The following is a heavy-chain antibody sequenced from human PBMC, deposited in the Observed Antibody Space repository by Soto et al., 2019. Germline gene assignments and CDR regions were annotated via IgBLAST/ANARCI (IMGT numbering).Heavy chain of an antibody. CDR3: AQDLESPFDS. D-gene: IGHD2-15*01. V-gene: IGHV1-3*01. CDR2: INPGKDNT. J-gene: IGHJ4*02. CDR1: GYTLNNFA. Sequence: QVQPVQSGAEVKKPGASVKVSCRASGYTLNNFAIHWVRQAPGQRLEWMGWINPGKDNTKYSQRFQGRVTLTWDTSASTSYMELSRLRTEDTAVYYCAQDLESPFDSWGQGTLVTVSS.